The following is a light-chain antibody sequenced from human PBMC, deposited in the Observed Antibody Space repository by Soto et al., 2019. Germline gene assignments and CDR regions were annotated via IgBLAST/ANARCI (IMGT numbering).Light chain of an antibody. CDR2: GAS. Sequence: EILMTQSPATLSVSPGESATLSCRASQSVSTSLAWYQHKPGQAPRLLIYGASTRATDIPARFSGSGSGTEFTLTISSLQSEDFAVYYCQQYHHWPPITFGQGTRLEI. CDR3: QQYHHWPPIT. J-gene: IGKJ5*01. V-gene: IGKV3-15*01. CDR1: QSVSTS.